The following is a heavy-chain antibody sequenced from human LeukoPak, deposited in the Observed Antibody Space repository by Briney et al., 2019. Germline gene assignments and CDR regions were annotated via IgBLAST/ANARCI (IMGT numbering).Heavy chain of an antibody. CDR3: ARDYRGRWEPTEFDY. CDR2: ISAYNGNT. CDR1: GYTFTSHG. D-gene: IGHD1-26*01. Sequence: GASVKVSCKASGYTFTSHGISCVRHAPGPGLEWMGWISAYNGNTNYAQTLQGRVTMTTDTSPSTAYMERRSLRSDDTAVYYCARDYRGRWEPTEFDYWGQGTLVTVSS. V-gene: IGHV1-18*01. J-gene: IGHJ4*02.